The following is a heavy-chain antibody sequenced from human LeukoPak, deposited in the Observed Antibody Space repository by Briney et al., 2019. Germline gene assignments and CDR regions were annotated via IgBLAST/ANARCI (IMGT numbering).Heavy chain of an antibody. CDR3: ARGLTTVAMYNWFDP. Sequence: SETLSLTCAVYGGSFSGYYWSWIRQPPGKGLEWIGEINHSGTNYNPSLKSRVTISVDTSKNQFSLKLSSVTAADTAVYYCARGLTTVAMYNWFDPRGQGTLVTVSS. J-gene: IGHJ5*02. D-gene: IGHD4-23*01. CDR1: GGSFSGYY. V-gene: IGHV4-34*01. CDR2: INHSGT.